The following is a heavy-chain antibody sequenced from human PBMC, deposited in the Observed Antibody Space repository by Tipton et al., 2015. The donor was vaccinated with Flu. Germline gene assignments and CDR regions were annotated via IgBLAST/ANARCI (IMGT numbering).Heavy chain of an antibody. CDR3: ARESKTYSSGWYRVADAFDI. D-gene: IGHD6-19*01. CDR2: IYYSGST. V-gene: IGHV4-39*07. Sequence: TLSLTCTVSGGSISSSSYYWGWIRQPPGKGLEWIGSIYYSGSTYYNPSLKSRVTISVDTSKNQFSLKLSSVTAADTAVYYWARESKTYSSGWYRVADAFDIWGQGTMGTVSS. CDR1: GGSISSSSYY. J-gene: IGHJ3*02.